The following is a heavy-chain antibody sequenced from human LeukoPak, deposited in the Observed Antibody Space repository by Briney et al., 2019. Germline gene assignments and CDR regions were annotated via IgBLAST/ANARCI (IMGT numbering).Heavy chain of an antibody. D-gene: IGHD3-22*01. CDR2: ISGSGGST. CDR3: AKDKVSGYYDSSGYFS. V-gene: IGHV3-23*01. Sequence: GGSLRLSCAASGFTFSSYAISWVRQAPGKGLEWVSAISGSGGSTYYADSVKGRFTISRDNSKNTLYLQMNSLRAEDTAVYYCAKDKVSGYYDSSGYFSWGQGTLVTVSS. J-gene: IGHJ5*02. CDR1: GFTFSSYA.